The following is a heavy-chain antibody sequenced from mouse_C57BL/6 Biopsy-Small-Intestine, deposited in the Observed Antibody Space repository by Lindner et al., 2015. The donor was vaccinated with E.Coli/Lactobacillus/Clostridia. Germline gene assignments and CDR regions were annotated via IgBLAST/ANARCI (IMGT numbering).Heavy chain of an antibody. CDR1: GYTFTDYY. Sequence: SVKVSCKASGYTFTDYYLHWVRQAPGQGLEWMGRINPNSRATNYAQKFQGRVTMTRDTSITTAYMELSSLRSDDTAVYYCARWDGSTSNYYYFGMDVWGQGTSVTVSS. V-gene: IGHV1-18*01. CDR2: INPNSRAT. CDR3: ARWDGSTSNYYYFGMDV. D-gene: IGHD1-1*01. J-gene: IGHJ4*01.